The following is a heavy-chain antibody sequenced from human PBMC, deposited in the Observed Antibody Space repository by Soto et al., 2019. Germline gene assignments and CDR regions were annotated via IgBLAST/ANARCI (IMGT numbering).Heavy chain of an antibody. CDR2: LSGSGGST. Sequence: GGSLRLSCAAYGFTFSSYAMGWVRQAPGKGLEWVSALSGSGGSTYYADSVKGWFTISRDNSKNTLYLQMNSLRAEDTAVYYCPKDAGFLEWLHPHTNLGQGTLITVSS. V-gene: IGHV3-23*01. D-gene: IGHD3-3*01. CDR3: PKDAGFLEWLHPHTN. J-gene: IGHJ4*02. CDR1: GFTFSSYA.